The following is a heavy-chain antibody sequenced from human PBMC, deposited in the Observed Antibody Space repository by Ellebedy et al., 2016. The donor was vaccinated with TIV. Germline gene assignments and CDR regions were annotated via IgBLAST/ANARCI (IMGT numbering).Heavy chain of an antibody. CDR3: ARRGSYGDYAVQVNSWFDR. CDR2: IYQDGSDQ. J-gene: IGHJ5*02. V-gene: IGHV3-7*01. D-gene: IGHD3-16*01. Sequence: PGGSLRLSCAASGFSFRSCWMSWVRQAPGKGLEWVANIYQDGSDQYYVDSVKGRFTISRDNAKNSLFLQMNSLRAKDTAVYYCARRGSYGDYAVQVNSWFDRWGRGTLVTVSS. CDR1: GFSFRSCW.